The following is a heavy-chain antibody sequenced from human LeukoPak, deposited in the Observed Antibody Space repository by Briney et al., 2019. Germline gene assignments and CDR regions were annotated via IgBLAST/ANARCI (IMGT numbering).Heavy chain of an antibody. CDR1: GGSISSSNW. J-gene: IGHJ3*02. Sequence: SGTLSLTCAVSGGSISSSNWWSWVRQPPGKGLEWIGYIYYSGSTNYNPSLKSRVTISVDTSKNQFSLKLSSVTAADTAVYYCARHVVGADAFDIWGQGTLVTVSS. V-gene: IGHV4-4*02. CDR2: IYYSGST. D-gene: IGHD1-26*01. CDR3: ARHVVGADAFDI.